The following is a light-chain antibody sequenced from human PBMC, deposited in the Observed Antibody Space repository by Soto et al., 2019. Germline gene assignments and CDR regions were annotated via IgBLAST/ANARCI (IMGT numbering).Light chain of an antibody. CDR2: GSS. V-gene: IGKV3-15*01. CDR1: QSVSSN. Sequence: EIVMTQSPATLSVSPGERATLSCRASQSVSSNLAWYQQKPDQAPRLLMYGSSTRATGIPARFSGSGSGTEFTLTISSLQSEDLAVYYCQQYSNWPLTVGGGTKVEI. CDR3: QQYSNWPLT. J-gene: IGKJ4*01.